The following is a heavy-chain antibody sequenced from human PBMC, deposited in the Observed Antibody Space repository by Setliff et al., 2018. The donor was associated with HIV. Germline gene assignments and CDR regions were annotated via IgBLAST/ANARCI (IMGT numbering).Heavy chain of an antibody. CDR1: GFTFSSYG. CDR3: ARDPDYYDDSGYADAFDV. V-gene: IGHV3-21*01. CDR2: INSRSTYR. D-gene: IGHD3-22*01. Sequence: PGGSLRLSCSASGFTFSSYGMNWVRQAPGKGLEWVSSINSRSTYRYYAASAKGRFTVSRDNPKSSLYLQMNSLRAEDTAVYYCARDPDYYDDSGYADAFDVWGQGTMVTVSS. J-gene: IGHJ3*01.